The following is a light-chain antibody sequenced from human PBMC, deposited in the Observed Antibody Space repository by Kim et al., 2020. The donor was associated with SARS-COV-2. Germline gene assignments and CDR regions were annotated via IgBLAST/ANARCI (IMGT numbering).Light chain of an antibody. CDR2: TDR. Sequence: SVARGQTARITCGGDKIGSKNLHWYQRKAGQAPVLVIYTDRKRPSGIPERFSGSNSESTATLTISGAQAGDEAAYYCQVWDSSIEVFGGGTQLTVL. CDR3: QVWDSSIEV. CDR1: KIGSKN. J-gene: IGLJ3*02. V-gene: IGLV3-9*01.